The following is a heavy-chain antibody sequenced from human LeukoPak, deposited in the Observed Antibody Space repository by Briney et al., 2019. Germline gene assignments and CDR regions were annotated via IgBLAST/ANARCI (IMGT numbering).Heavy chain of an antibody. CDR1: GGSISSGSYY. CDR3: ARDPPSIAARPDGYYYYYMDV. V-gene: IGHV4-61*02. J-gene: IGHJ6*03. D-gene: IGHD6-6*01. CDR2: IYTSGST. Sequence: SETLSLTCTVSGGSISSGSYYWSWIRQPAGKGLEWIGRIYTSGSTNYNPSLKSRVTISVDTSKNQFSLKLSSVTAAVTAVYYCARDPPSIAARPDGYYYYYMDVWGKGTTVTVSS.